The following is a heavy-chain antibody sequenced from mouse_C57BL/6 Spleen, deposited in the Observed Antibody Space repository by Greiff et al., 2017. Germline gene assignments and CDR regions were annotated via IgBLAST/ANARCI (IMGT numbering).Heavy chain of an antibody. Sequence: QVQLQQPGAELVKPGASVKLSCKASGYTFTSYWMHWVKQRPGQGLEWIGMIHPNSGSTNDNEKFKSKATLTVDKSSSTAYMQLSSLTSEDSAVYYGARSRGYGDYAMDYWGQGTSVTVSS. V-gene: IGHV1-64*01. CDR1: GYTFTSYW. CDR2: IHPNSGST. D-gene: IGHD2-2*01. CDR3: ARSRGYGDYAMDY. J-gene: IGHJ4*01.